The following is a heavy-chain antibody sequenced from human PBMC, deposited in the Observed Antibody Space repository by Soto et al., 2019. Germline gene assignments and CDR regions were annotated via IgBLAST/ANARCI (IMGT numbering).Heavy chain of an antibody. V-gene: IGHV3-15*07. J-gene: IGHJ4*02. CDR3: TTEAGTTLVDY. CDR2: IKSKADGGTT. Sequence: EVQLVESGGGLVKPGGSLRLSCAASAFTFHNAWMNWFRQAPGKGLEWVGRIKSKADGGTTEYAAPVKGRFTISRDDSKNTLCLQMNSLTAEDTAVYYCTTEAGTTLVDYWGQGTLVTVSS. CDR1: AFTFHNAW. D-gene: IGHD1-7*01.